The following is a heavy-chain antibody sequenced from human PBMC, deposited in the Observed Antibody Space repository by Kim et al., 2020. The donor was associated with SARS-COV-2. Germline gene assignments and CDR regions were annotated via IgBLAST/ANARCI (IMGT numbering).Heavy chain of an antibody. CDR2: IDWDDDK. CDR3: ARIRIAEEYYAMDV. CDR1: GFSLSTNGMC. D-gene: IGHD6-13*01. J-gene: IGHJ6*02. V-gene: IGHV2-70*11. Sequence: SGPTLVNPTQTLTLTCTVSGFSLSTNGMCVSWIRQPPGKALEWLARIDWDDDKYYSTSLKTRLSISRDTSKNQVVLTMTNMDPVDTATYYCARIRIAEEYYAMDVWGQGTTVTVSS.